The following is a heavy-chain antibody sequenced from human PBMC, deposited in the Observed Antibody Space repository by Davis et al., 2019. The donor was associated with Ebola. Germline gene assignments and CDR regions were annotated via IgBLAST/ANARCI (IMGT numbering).Heavy chain of an antibody. CDR3: SRSGPDN. V-gene: IGHV3-73*01. D-gene: IGHD1-26*01. J-gene: IGHJ4*02. Sequence: GESLKISCAASGFTFSSYWMSWVRQASGKGLEWVGRIRSKANSYATAYAASVKGRFTISRDDSKNTAYLQMNSLKTEDTAVYYCSRSGPDNWGQGTLVTVSS. CDR1: GFTFSSYW. CDR2: IRSKANSYAT.